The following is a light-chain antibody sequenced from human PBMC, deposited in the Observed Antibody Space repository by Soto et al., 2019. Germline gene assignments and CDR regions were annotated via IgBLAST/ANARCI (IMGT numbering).Light chain of an antibody. CDR3: CSYTTSNTRQIV. CDR1: SSDVGGYNY. CDR2: DVS. V-gene: IGLV2-14*03. Sequence: QSALNQTASGCGYPWESITISCTGTSSDVGGYNYVSWYQQHPGKAPKFMIYDVSNRPSGVSNRFSGSKSGNTASLTISGLQAEDEADYYCCSYTTSNTRQIVFGTGTKVTVL. J-gene: IGLJ1*01.